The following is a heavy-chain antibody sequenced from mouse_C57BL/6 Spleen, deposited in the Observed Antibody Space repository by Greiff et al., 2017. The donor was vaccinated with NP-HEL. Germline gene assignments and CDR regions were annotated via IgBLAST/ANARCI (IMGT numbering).Heavy chain of an antibody. V-gene: IGHV14-3*01. Sequence: VQLQQSVAELVRPGASVKLTCTASGFNIKNTNMHWVKQRPEQGLEWIGRIDPANGNTKYAPKFQGKATITEDTTSNTAYLQLSSLTSEDTAIYYCASALTTVVAPYAMDYWGQGTSVTVSS. CDR3: ASALTTVVAPYAMDY. D-gene: IGHD1-1*01. CDR2: IDPANGNT. CDR1: GFNIKNTN. J-gene: IGHJ4*01.